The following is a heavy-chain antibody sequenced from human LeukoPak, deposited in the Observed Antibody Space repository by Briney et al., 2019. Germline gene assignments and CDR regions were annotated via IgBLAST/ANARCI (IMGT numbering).Heavy chain of an antibody. D-gene: IGHD2-2*01. J-gene: IGHJ6*02. CDR2: INHSGST. V-gene: IGHV4-39*07. CDR1: GGSISSSSYY. Sequence: PSETLSLTCPVSGGSISSSSYYWGWIRQPPGKGLEWIGEINHSGSTNYNPSLKSRVTISVDTSKNQFSLKLSSVTAADTAVYYCARRRYCSSTSCYWYRKRDYGMDVWGQGTTVTVSS. CDR3: ARRRYCSSTSCYWYRKRDYGMDV.